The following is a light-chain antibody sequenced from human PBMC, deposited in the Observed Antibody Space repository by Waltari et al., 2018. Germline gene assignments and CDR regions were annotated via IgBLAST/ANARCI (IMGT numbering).Light chain of an antibody. J-gene: IGLJ3*02. CDR3: YSSDSTGLRV. Sequence: SYELTQTPSVSVSPGQTARITCSGHELPRKYAYWFQQKSGQAPRLVIYEDTKRPSGIPERFPGSSSGTVATLTITGAQVDDEADYYCYSSDSTGLRVFGGGTKVTVL. CDR2: EDT. CDR1: ELPRKY. V-gene: IGLV3-10*01.